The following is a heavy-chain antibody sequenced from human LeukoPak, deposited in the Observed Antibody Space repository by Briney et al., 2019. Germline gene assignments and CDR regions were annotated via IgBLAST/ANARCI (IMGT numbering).Heavy chain of an antibody. V-gene: IGHV3-48*01. J-gene: IGHJ6*03. D-gene: IGHD3-22*01. CDR1: GFTFSPYT. Sequence: GGSLRLSCAASGFTFSPYTMHWFRQSPGRGLEWLSYINTGSTGIYYADSVKGRFTISRDNARSSVYLQMNSLRAEDTAVYYCARAPTYYYDSSENYMDVWGKGTTVTVSS. CDR3: ARAPTYYYDSSENYMDV. CDR2: INTGSTGI.